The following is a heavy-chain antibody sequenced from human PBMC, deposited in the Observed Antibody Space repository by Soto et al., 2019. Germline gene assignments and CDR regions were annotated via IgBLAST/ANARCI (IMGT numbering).Heavy chain of an antibody. CDR3: ARDRYGDYASDY. D-gene: IGHD4-17*01. Sequence: EVQLVESGGGLVQPGGSLRLSCAASGFTFSSYSMKWVRQAPGKGLEWVSYISSSSSTIYYADSVKGRFTISRDNAKNSLHLHMNSLGDEDTAVYYCARDRYGDYASDYWGQGTLVTVSS. CDR1: GFTFSSYS. V-gene: IGHV3-48*02. CDR2: ISSSSSTI. J-gene: IGHJ4*02.